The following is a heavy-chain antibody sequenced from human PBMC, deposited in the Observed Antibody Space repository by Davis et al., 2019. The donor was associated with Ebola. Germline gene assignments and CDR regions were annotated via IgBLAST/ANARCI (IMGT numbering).Heavy chain of an antibody. Sequence: PSETLSLTCTVSGASMTSYYRSWIRQPPGKGLEWIGYIDYTGNTVYNPSLKSRVTISGDTSKRQFSLRMSSVTAADTAVYYCARGGLVPAALYLWGQGTMVTVSS. J-gene: IGHJ3*01. D-gene: IGHD2-2*01. V-gene: IGHV4-59*01. CDR3: ARGGLVPAALYL. CDR1: GASMTSYY. CDR2: IDYTGNT.